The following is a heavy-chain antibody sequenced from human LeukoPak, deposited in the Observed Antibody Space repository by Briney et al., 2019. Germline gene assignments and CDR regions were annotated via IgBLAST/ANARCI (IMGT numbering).Heavy chain of an antibody. V-gene: IGHV3-23*01. J-gene: IGHJ4*02. CDR2: ISGSGGST. Sequence: PGGSLRLSCAASGFTFSSYAMSWVRQAPGKGLEWVSAISGSGGSTYYADSVKGRFTISRDNSKNTLYLQMNSLRAEDTAVYYCAKYYYDSSGYQAFDYWGQGTLATVSS. CDR3: AKYYYDSSGYQAFDY. CDR1: GFTFSSYA. D-gene: IGHD3-22*01.